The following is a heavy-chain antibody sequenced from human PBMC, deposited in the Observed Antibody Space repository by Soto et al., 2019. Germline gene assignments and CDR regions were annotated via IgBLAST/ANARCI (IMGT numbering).Heavy chain of an antibody. CDR3: ARTNGAYSNYFDY. CDR1: GFTFSSYS. CDR2: IGGSSGHI. V-gene: IGHV3-21*01. J-gene: IGHJ4*02. Sequence: GGSLRLSCAASGFTFSSYSMVWVRQAPEKGLEWVSSIGGSSGHIYYADSLKGRFTISRDNAKNSLYLQMNSLRVDDTAVYYCARTNGAYSNYFDYWGQGTLVTVSP. D-gene: IGHD2-8*01.